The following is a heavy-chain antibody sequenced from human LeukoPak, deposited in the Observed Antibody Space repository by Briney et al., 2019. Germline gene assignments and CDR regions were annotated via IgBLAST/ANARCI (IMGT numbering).Heavy chain of an antibody. V-gene: IGHV3-21*01. J-gene: IGHJ4*02. CDR2: INHCSRYI. CDR1: GFTFSRYF. CDR3: ARGGQEYDFWSGYYAPPNPDFDY. D-gene: IGHD3-3*01. Sequence: GGSLTLSCPPCGFTFSRYFLKWLRPAPGRGLAWVASINHCSRYIYYADSVKGRFTISRDNAKNSLYLQMNSLRAEDTAVYYCARGGQEYDFWSGYYAPPNPDFDYWGQGTLVTVSS.